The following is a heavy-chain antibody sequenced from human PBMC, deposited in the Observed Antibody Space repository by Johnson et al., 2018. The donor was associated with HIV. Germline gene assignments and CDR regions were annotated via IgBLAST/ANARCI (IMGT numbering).Heavy chain of an antibody. CDR1: GFTFSSYG. J-gene: IGHJ3*02. CDR2: ISYDGSNK. CDR3: AKHTDAFDI. Sequence: QVQLVESGGGVVQPGRYLRLSCAASGFTFSSYGMHWVRQAPGKGLEWVAVISYDGSNKYYADSVKGRFTISRDNSKNTLYLQMNSLRAEDTAVYYCAKHTDAFDIWGQGTMVTVSS. V-gene: IGHV3-30*18.